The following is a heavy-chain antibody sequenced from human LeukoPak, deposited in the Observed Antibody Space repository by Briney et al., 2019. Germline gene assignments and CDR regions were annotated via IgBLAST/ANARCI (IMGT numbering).Heavy chain of an antibody. CDR3: ARARPVAGTRSIFDY. Sequence: SEALSLTRTVSGGSISSYYWSWIRQPPGKGLEWIGYIYYSGSTNYNPSLKSRVTISVDTSKNQFSLKLSSVTAADTAVYYCARARPVAGTRSIFDYWGQGTLVTVSS. V-gene: IGHV4-59*08. CDR1: GGSISSYY. D-gene: IGHD6-19*01. J-gene: IGHJ4*02. CDR2: IYYSGST.